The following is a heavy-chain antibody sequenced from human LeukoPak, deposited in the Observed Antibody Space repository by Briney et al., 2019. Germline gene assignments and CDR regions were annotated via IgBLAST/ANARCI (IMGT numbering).Heavy chain of an antibody. CDR3: ARCLEASTSCDHDAFDI. J-gene: IGHJ3*02. V-gene: IGHV1-2*02. CDR2: INPNSGGT. CDR1: GYTFTGYY. Sequence: ASVKVSCKASGYTFTGYYMHWVRQAPGQGLEWIGWINPNSGGTNYAQKFQGRVTMTRDTSISTAYMELSRLRSDDTAVYYCARCLEASTSCDHDAFDIWGQGTMVIVSS. D-gene: IGHD2-2*01.